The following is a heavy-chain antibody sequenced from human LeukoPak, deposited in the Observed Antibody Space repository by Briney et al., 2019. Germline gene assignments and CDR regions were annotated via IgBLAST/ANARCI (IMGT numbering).Heavy chain of an antibody. D-gene: IGHD5-18*01. V-gene: IGHV4-59*01. CDR2: IYYSGST. J-gene: IGHJ4*02. CDR3: ARDVRGYSYGGSYDY. CDR1: GDSFRSYY. Sequence: SETLSLTCTVSGDSFRSYYWSWIRQPPGRGLEWIGYIYYSGSTNYNPSLKSRVTISADTSKNQFSLKLNSVTAADTAVYYCARDVRGYSYGGSYDYWGQGTLVTVSS.